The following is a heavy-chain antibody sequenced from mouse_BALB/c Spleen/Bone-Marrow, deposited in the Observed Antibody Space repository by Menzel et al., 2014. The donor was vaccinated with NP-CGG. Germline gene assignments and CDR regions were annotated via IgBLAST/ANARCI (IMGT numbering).Heavy chain of an antibody. CDR2: IYPGGGYT. J-gene: IGHJ4*01. CDR1: GYTFTNYW. CDR3: XXXXXXXDX. V-gene: IGHV1-63*02. Sequence: QVQLQQSGAELVRPGTSVKMSCKAAGYTFTNYWIGWVKQRPGHGLEWIGDIYPGGGYTNYNEKFRGKATLTADTSSSTAYMQXXXXXXXXXXXXXXXXXXXXXDXXGQGTSVTVSS.